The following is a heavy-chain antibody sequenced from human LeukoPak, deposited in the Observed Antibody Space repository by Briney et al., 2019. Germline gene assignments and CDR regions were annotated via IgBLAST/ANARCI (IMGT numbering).Heavy chain of an antibody. V-gene: IGHV4-34*01. D-gene: IGHD6-13*01. Sequence: SETLSLTCAVYGGSFSGYYWSWIRQPPGKGLEWIGEINHSGSTNYNPSLKSRVTISVDTSKNQFSLKLSSVTAADTAVYYCARGAARAASGAFDIWGQGTMVTGSS. CDR3: ARGAARAASGAFDI. CDR1: GGSFSGYY. J-gene: IGHJ3*02. CDR2: INHSGST.